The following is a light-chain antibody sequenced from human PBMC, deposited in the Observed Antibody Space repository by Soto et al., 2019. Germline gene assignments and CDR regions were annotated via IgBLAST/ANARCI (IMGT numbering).Light chain of an antibody. CDR2: GAS. CDR1: QSVSTSS. J-gene: IGKJ1*01. Sequence: EIVLTQSPGTLSLSPGARATLSCRASQSVSTSSLAWYQQKGGQAPRLLIHGASSRATGIPDRFSGSGSGTDFTLTISRLEPEDFATYYCQHYNSYSEAFGQGTKVELK. CDR3: QHYNSYSEA. V-gene: IGKV3-20*01.